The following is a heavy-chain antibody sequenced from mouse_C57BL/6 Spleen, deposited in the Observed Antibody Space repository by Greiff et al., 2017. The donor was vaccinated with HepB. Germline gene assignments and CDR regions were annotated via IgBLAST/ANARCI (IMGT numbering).Heavy chain of an antibody. D-gene: IGHD2-5*01. CDR2: IYPGSGST. Sequence: VQLQQPGAELVKPGASVKMSCKASGYTFTSYWITWVKQRPGQGLEWIGDIYPGSGSTNYNEKFKSKATLTVDTSSSTAYMQLSSLTSEDSAVYYCARWGYSNYDWFAYWGQGTLVTVSA. CDR1: GYTFTSYW. CDR3: ARWGYSNYDWFAY. J-gene: IGHJ3*01. V-gene: IGHV1-55*01.